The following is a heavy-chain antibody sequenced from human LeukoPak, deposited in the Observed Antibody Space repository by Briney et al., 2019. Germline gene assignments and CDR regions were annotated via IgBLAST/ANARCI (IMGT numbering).Heavy chain of an antibody. CDR1: GFTFSNAW. V-gene: IGHV3-15*01. D-gene: IGHD3-10*01. CDR2: IKSKTDGGTT. J-gene: IGHJ4*02. Sequence: PRGSLRLSCAASGFTFSNAWMSWVRQAPGKGLEWVGRIKSKTDGGTTDYAAPVKGRFTISKDDSKNTLYLQMNSLKTEDTAVYYCTTGLVLLWFGEFWGQGTLGTVSS. CDR3: TTGLVLLWFGEF.